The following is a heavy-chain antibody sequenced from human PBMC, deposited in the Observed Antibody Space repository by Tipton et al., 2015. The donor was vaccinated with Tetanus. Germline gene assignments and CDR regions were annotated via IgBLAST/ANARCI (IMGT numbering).Heavy chain of an antibody. CDR2: FYSGGSI. V-gene: IGHV4-39*01. Sequence: TLSLTCTVSGGSIISSTYYWGWIRQPPGKGLEWIGTFYSGGSIFYNPSFKSRATISVDTPKNQISLRLTSVASADTAVYYCARHSSWFDPWGQGTLVTVSS. CDR1: GGSIISSTYY. D-gene: IGHD2/OR15-2a*01. J-gene: IGHJ5*02. CDR3: ARHSSWFDP.